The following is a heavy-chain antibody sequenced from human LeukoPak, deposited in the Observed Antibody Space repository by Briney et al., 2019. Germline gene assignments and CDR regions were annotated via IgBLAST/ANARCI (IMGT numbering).Heavy chain of an antibody. J-gene: IGHJ4*02. Sequence: GGSLRLSCVASGFTFRSYGMHWVRQAPGKGLEWVAFIGYDGRDNFNADSVKGRFTISRDNSKNTVDLQMISLRAEDTAVYYCAKIAAAGTYFDYWGQGTLVTVSP. D-gene: IGHD6-13*01. CDR3: AKIAAAGTYFDY. CDR1: GFTFRSYG. V-gene: IGHV3-30*02. CDR2: IGYDGRDN.